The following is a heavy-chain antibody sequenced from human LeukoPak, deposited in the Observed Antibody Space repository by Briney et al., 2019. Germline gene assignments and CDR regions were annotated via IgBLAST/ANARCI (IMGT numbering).Heavy chain of an antibody. D-gene: IGHD3-22*01. J-gene: IGHJ6*02. CDR2: INHSGST. Sequence: SETLSLTCAVYGGAFSGYYWSWIRQPPGKGLEWIGEINHSGSTNYNPSLKSRVTISVDTSKNQFSLKLSSVTAADTAVYYCASRLGEGHDRSGYYSPGYYYYGMDVWGQGTTVTVSS. CDR1: GGAFSGYY. V-gene: IGHV4-34*01. CDR3: ASRLGEGHDRSGYYSPGYYYYGMDV.